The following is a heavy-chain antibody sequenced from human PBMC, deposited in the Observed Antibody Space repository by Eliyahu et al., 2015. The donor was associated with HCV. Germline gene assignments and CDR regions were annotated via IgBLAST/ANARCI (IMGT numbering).Heavy chain of an antibody. Sequence: EVQLVQSGAEVKKPGXSLKISCKGSGYSFTSYWXXWXRQXPGKGLXWMGIIXPGDSDTRYSPSFQGRVTXSADKSISTAYLQWSSLKASDTAMYYCARIKYYYGSGSYFAPSHLDYWGQGTLVTVSS. CDR3: ARIKYYYGSGSYFAPSHLDY. V-gene: IGHV5-51*01. J-gene: IGHJ4*02. CDR2: IXPGDSDT. CDR1: GYSFTSYW. D-gene: IGHD3-10*01.